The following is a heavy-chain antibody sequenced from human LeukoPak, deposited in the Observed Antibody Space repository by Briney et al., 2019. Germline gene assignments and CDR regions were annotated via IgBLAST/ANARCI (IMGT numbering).Heavy chain of an antibody. CDR1: GYTFTSYD. Sequence: ASVKVSCKASGYTFTSYDINWVRQATGQGLEWMGWMNPNSGNTGYAQKFQGRVTMTRNTSISTAYMELSSLRSEDTAVYYCARDRPHIVVVPADLNVDTAMVDDAFDIWGQGTMVTVSS. D-gene: IGHD2-2*01. J-gene: IGHJ3*02. V-gene: IGHV1-8*01. CDR3: ARDRPHIVVVPADLNVDTAMVDDAFDI. CDR2: MNPNSGNT.